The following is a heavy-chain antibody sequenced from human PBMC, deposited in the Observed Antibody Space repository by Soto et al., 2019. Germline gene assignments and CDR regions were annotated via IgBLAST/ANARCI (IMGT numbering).Heavy chain of an antibody. J-gene: IGHJ3*02. D-gene: IGHD3-22*01. CDR3: ARGDYYDTSGPFSDAFDI. Sequence: GGSLRLSCAGAGFTFSNYWMSWVRQAPGKGLEWVANIRHDGNDRYYVDSVKGRFTISRDNAKNSLSLQMNSLRVEDTAVYYCARGDYYDTSGPFSDAFDIWGQGTMVTVSS. V-gene: IGHV3-7*04. CDR2: IRHDGNDR. CDR1: GFTFSNYW.